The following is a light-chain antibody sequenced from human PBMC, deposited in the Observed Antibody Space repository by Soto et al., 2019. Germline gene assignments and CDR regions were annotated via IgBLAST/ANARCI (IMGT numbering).Light chain of an antibody. CDR3: QQYDSYSEA. CDR1: QTISSW. Sequence: DIQMTQYPSTLSVSVGDRVTITCRASQTISSWLAWYQQKPGKASKLLIYKASTLKSGVPSRFSSSGSWTEFTLTISSLKPDDSASYYGQQYDSYSEAFGKGTKVELK. J-gene: IGKJ1*01. V-gene: IGKV1-5*03. CDR2: KAS.